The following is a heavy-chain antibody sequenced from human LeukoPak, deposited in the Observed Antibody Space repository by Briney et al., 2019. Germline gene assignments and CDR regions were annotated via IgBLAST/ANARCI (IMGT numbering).Heavy chain of an antibody. Sequence: ASVKVSCKVSGYTLTELSMHWVRQAPGKGLEWMGGFDPEDGETIYAQKFRGRVTMTEDTSTDTAYMELSSLRSEDTAVYYCATPKIAAAGTYYYGMDVWGQGTTVTVSS. V-gene: IGHV1-24*01. D-gene: IGHD6-13*01. CDR1: GYTLTELS. J-gene: IGHJ6*02. CDR3: ATPKIAAAGTYYYGMDV. CDR2: FDPEDGET.